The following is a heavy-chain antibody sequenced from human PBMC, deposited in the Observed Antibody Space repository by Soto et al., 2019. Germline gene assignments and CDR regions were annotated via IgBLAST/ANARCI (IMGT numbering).Heavy chain of an antibody. CDR3: ARGYMDRVDIVAPTSPYYYYGMDV. CDR2: INPNSGGT. J-gene: IGHJ6*02. D-gene: IGHD5-12*01. CDR1: GYTFTDYY. Sequence: GASVKVSCKASGYTFTDYYMHSVRQAPGQGLEWMGWINPNSGGTIYAQKFQGWVTMTRDTSISTVYMELSRLRSDDTAVYYCARGYMDRVDIVAPTSPYYYYGMDVWGQGTTVTVSS. V-gene: IGHV1-2*04.